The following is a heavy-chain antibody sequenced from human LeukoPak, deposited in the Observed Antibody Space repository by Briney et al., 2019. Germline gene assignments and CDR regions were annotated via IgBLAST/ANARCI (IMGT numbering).Heavy chain of an antibody. CDR2: INHSGST. D-gene: IGHD3-22*01. CDR1: GGSFSGYY. CDR3: ARRPVLVITTAHYYYYMDV. J-gene: IGHJ6*03. Sequence: PSETLSLTCAVYGGSFSGYYWSWIRQPPGKGLEWIGEINHSGSTNYNPSLKSRVTISVDTSKNQFSLKLSSVTAADTAVYYCARRPVLVITTAHYYYYMDVWGKGTTVTVSS. V-gene: IGHV4-34*01.